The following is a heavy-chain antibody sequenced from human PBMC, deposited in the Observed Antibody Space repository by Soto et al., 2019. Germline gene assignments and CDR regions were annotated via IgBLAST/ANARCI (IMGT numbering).Heavy chain of an antibody. CDR2: IFSNDEK. CDR1: GFSLSNARMG. Sequence: SGPTLVNPTETLTLTCTVSGFSLSNARMGVSWIRQPPGKALEWLAHIFSNDEKSYSTSLKSRLTISKDTSKSQVVLTMTNMDPVDTATYYCARTRHPYYYGSYFAYWGQGTLVTVCS. D-gene: IGHD3-10*01. V-gene: IGHV2-26*01. J-gene: IGHJ4*02. CDR3: ARTRHPYYYGSYFAY.